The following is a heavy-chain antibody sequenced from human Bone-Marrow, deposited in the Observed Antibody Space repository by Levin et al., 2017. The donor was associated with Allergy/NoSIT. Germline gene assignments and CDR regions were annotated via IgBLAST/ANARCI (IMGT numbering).Heavy chain of an antibody. CDR2: ISSSGSTI. Sequence: LSLTCAASGFTFSDYYMSWIRQAPGKGLEWVSYISSSGSTIYYADSVKGRFTISRDNAKNSLYLQMNSLRAEDTAVYYCARANGYSSSSVFIYYFDYWGQGTLVTVSS. CDR3: ARANGYSSSSVFIYYFDY. V-gene: IGHV3-11*01. D-gene: IGHD6-13*01. J-gene: IGHJ4*02. CDR1: GFTFSDYY.